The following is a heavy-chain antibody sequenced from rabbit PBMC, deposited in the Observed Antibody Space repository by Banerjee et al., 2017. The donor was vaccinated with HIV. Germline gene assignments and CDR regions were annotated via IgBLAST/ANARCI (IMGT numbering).Heavy chain of an antibody. CDR1: GFSFSDKYV. Sequence: QEQLEESGGDLVKPGRSLKLTCTASGFSFSDKYVMCWVRQAPGKGLEWIGCINTSSGNTVYASWAKGRFTISKTSSTTVTLQMTSLTAADTATYFCARDLAGAIGWNFNLWGPGTLVTVS. CDR3: ARDLAGAIGWNFNL. CDR2: INTSSGNT. J-gene: IGHJ4*01. V-gene: IGHV1S45*01. D-gene: IGHD4-1*01.